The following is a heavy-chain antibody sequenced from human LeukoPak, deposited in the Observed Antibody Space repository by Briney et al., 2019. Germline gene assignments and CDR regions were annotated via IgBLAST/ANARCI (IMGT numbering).Heavy chain of an antibody. V-gene: IGHV1-69*13. CDR3: ARDAPPLTGTTVY. Sequence: SVKVSCKASGGTFSSYAISWLRQPPGQGLEWLGGIIPLFGTANYEQKFQGRVTITADESTSPAYMELSSLRSEDTAVYYCARDAPPLTGTTVYWGQGTLVTVSS. J-gene: IGHJ4*02. D-gene: IGHD1-20*01. CDR2: IIPLFGTA. CDR1: GGTFSSYA.